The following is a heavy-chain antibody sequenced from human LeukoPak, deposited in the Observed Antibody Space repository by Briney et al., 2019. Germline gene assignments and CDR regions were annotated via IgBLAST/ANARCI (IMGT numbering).Heavy chain of an antibody. CDR1: GFTFSSNY. CDR2: IYSGGST. Sequence: PGGSLRLSCAASGFTFSSNYMSWVRQAPGKGLEWVSVIYSGGSTYYADSAKGRFTISRDNSKNTLYLQLNSLRAEDTAVYYCARGAREAFDIWGQGTMVTVSS. CDR3: ARGAREAFDI. J-gene: IGHJ3*02. V-gene: IGHV3-53*01.